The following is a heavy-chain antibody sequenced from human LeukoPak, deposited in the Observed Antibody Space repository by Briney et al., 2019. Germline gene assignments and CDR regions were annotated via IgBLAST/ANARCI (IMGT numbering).Heavy chain of an antibody. CDR3: ARGDDGYSGYESWFDP. Sequence: SVKVSCKASGGTFSSYAISWVRQAPGQGLEWMGGIIPIFGTANYAQKFQGRVTITADESTSTAYMELSSLRSEDTAVYYCARGDDGYSGYESWFDPWGQGTLVTVSS. CDR1: GGTFSSYA. CDR2: IIPIFGTA. D-gene: IGHD5-12*01. V-gene: IGHV1-69*13. J-gene: IGHJ5*02.